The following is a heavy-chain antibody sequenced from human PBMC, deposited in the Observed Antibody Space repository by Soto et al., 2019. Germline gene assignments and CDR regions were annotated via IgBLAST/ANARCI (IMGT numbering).Heavy chain of an antibody. Sequence: EVQLLESGGGLVQPGGSLRLSCAASGLTYSTFAMTWVRQAPGKGLEGVSGISGGGGSTYYADSVKGRFTISRDNSKNTLYLQMNSLRADDTAVYYCTKNIVVVPAAYDWFDPWGQGTLVTVSS. D-gene: IGHD2-2*01. CDR1: GLTYSTFA. J-gene: IGHJ5*02. V-gene: IGHV3-23*01. CDR2: ISGGGGST. CDR3: TKNIVVVPAAYDWFDP.